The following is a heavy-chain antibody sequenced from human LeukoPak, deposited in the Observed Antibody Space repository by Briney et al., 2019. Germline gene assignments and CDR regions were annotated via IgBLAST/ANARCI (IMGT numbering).Heavy chain of an antibody. CDR3: ARDRHLGIVVTSLDY. J-gene: IGHJ4*02. D-gene: IGHD3-22*01. V-gene: IGHV1-46*01. CDR1: GYTFTSYY. CDR2: INPGGGST. Sequence: WASVKVSCKASGYTFTSYYMHWVRQAPGQGLEWMGIINPGGGSTSYAQKFQGRVTMTRDTSTSTVYMELSSLRSEDTAVYSCARDRHLGIVVTSLDYWGQGTLVTVSS.